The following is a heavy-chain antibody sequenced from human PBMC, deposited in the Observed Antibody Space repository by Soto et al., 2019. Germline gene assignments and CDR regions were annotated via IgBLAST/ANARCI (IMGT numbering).Heavy chain of an antibody. V-gene: IGHV3-7*03. CDR1: GFTFSSYW. CDR3: IKHYYYYGMDV. Sequence: GGSLRLSCAASGFTFSSYWMSWVRQAPGKGLEWVANIKQDGSEKYYVDSVKGRFTIPRDNAKNSLYLQMNSLRAEDTAVYYCIKHYYYYGMDVWGQGTTVTVSS. CDR2: IKQDGSEK. J-gene: IGHJ6*02.